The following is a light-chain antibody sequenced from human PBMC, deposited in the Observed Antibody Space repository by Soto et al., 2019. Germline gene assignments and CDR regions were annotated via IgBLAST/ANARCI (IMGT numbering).Light chain of an antibody. CDR2: AAS. CDR1: QSISSY. J-gene: IGKJ4*01. V-gene: IGKV1-39*01. Sequence: EIQMTQSPASLSASVGDRVTITCRASQSISSYLNWYQQRPGKAPKLLIYAASSLQSGVPSRFSGSGSGTDFTLTISSLQPEDFATYYCHQTYSTPLTFGGGTKVEIK. CDR3: HQTYSTPLT.